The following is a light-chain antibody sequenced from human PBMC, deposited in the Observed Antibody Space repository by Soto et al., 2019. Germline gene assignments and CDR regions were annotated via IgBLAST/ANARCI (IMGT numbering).Light chain of an antibody. J-gene: IGLJ3*02. Sequence: SYELTQPPSVSVAPGQTASVPCGGNNIASKSVHWYQQKPGQAPVLVVYDDTDRPSGIPERFSGSNSGNTATLTITRVEAGDEADYYCQVWDSGSDHWVFGGGTKLTFL. CDR2: DDT. CDR3: QVWDSGSDHWV. CDR1: NIASKS. V-gene: IGLV3-21*02.